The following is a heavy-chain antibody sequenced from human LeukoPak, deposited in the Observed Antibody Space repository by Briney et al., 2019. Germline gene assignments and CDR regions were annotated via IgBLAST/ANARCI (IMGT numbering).Heavy chain of an antibody. CDR2: FDPEDGET. D-gene: IGHD5-12*01. J-gene: IGHJ4*02. CDR3: ATAPPPYSGYDYFFDY. V-gene: IGHV1-24*01. CDR1: GYTLTELS. Sequence: ASVKVSCKVSGYTLTELSMHWVRQAPGKGLEWMGGFDPEDGETIYAQKFQGRVTMTEDTSTDTAYMELSSLRSEDTAVYYCATAPPPYSGYDYFFDYWGQGTLVTVSS.